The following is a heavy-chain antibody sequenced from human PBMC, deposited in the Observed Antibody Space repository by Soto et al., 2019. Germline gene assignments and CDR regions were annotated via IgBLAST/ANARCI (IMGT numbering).Heavy chain of an antibody. Sequence: KSSETLSLTCAVYGGSFSGYYWSWIRQPPGKGLEWIGEINHSGSTNYNPSLKSRVTISVDTSKNQFSLKLSSVTAADTAVYYCARGRRYCSSTSCYLSVYYFDYWGQGTLVTVSS. V-gene: IGHV4-34*01. D-gene: IGHD2-2*01. J-gene: IGHJ4*02. CDR1: GGSFSGYY. CDR3: ARGRRYCSSTSCYLSVYYFDY. CDR2: INHSGST.